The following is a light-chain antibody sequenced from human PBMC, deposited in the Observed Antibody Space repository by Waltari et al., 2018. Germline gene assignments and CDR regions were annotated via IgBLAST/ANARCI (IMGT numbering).Light chain of an antibody. Sequence: SYVLTQPPSVSVAPGKAARITCGGHSIGRRSVHWYQQKPGQAPVLVIYYDSDRPSGIPERISGSKSGNTATLTISRVEAGDEAAYYCQLWESGSDRVVFGGGTKLTVL. CDR2: YDS. V-gene: IGLV3-21*01. CDR3: QLWESGSDRVV. J-gene: IGLJ2*01. CDR1: SIGRRS.